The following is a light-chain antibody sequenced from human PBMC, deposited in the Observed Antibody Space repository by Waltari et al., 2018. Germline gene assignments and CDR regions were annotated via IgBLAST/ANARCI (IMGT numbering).Light chain of an antibody. Sequence: QSVLTQPPSVSGAPGQRVTISCTGRSSNIGAGYGVQWYQQLPGTPPKLLIYVNNNRPSGVPDRISGSKSGTSASLAITGLQAEDEADYYCQSYDSSLRAWVFGGGTKLTVL. J-gene: IGLJ3*02. CDR2: VNN. CDR1: SSNIGAGYG. V-gene: IGLV1-40*01. CDR3: QSYDSSLRAWV.